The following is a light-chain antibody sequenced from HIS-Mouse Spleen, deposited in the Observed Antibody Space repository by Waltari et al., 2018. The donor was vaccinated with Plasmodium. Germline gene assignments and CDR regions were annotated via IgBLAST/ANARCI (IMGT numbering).Light chain of an antibody. CDR3: QAWDSSTVV. Sequence: SYELTQPPSVSVSPGHTASITCPGANVGDHYPCWYQQKPGQSPVLVIYQDSKRPSGIPERFSGSNSGNTATLTISGTQAMDEADYYCQAWDSSTVVFGGGTKLTVL. CDR1: NVGDHY. V-gene: IGLV3-1*01. J-gene: IGLJ2*01. CDR2: QDS.